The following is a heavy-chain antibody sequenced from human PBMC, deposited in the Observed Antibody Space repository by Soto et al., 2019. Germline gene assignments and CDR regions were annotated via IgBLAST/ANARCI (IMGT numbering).Heavy chain of an antibody. CDR3: ARDHYDSSGYQVRNLDY. CDR2: ISYDGSNK. D-gene: IGHD3-22*01. CDR1: GFTFSSYA. Sequence: QVQLVESGGGVVQPGRSLRLSCAASGFTFSSYAMHWVRQAPGKGLEWVAVISYDGSNKYYADSVKGRFTISRDNSKNTLYLQMNSLRAEDTAVYYCARDHYDSSGYQVRNLDYWGQGTLVTVSS. V-gene: IGHV3-30-3*01. J-gene: IGHJ4*02.